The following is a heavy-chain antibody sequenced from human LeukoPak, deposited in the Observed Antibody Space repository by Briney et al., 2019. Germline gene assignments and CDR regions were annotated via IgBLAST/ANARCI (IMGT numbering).Heavy chain of an antibody. J-gene: IGHJ3*02. Sequence: GGSLRLSCAASGFTFSSYGMSWVRQAPGKGLEWVSAISGSGGSTYYADSVEGRFTISRDNSKNTLYLQMNSLRAENTAVYYCAKDFTSSGWSKDAFDIWGQGTMVTVSS. V-gene: IGHV3-23*01. CDR1: GFTFSSYG. D-gene: IGHD6-19*01. CDR3: AKDFTSSGWSKDAFDI. CDR2: ISGSGGST.